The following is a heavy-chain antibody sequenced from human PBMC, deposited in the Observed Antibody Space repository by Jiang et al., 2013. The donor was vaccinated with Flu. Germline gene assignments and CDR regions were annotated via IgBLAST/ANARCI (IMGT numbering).Heavy chain of an antibody. D-gene: IGHD3-10*01. CDR3: ARYGSGSYLYYYGMDV. Sequence: GAEVKKPGASVKVSCKASGYTFTSYYMHWVRQAPGQGLEWMGIINPSGGSTSYAQKFQGRVTMTRDTSTSTVYMELSSLRSEDTAVYYCARYGSGSYLYYYGMDVWGQGTTVTVSS. CDR2: INPSGGST. J-gene: IGHJ6*02. V-gene: IGHV1-46*03. CDR1: GYTFTSYY.